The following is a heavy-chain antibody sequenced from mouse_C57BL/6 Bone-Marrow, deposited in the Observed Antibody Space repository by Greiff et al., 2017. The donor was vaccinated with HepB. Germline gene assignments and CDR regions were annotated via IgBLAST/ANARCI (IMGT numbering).Heavy chain of an antibody. V-gene: IGHV1-42*01. CDR2: INPSTGGT. D-gene: IGHD2-1*01. Sequence: EVQLQQSGPELVKPGASVKISCKASGYSFTGYYMNWVKQSPEKSLEWIGEINPSTGGTTYNQKFKAKATLTVDKSSSTAYMQLKSLTSEDSAVYYVARCQFIYYGNYDYVDYWGQGTTLTVSS. CDR3: ARCQFIYYGNYDYVDY. J-gene: IGHJ2*01. CDR1: GYSFTGYY.